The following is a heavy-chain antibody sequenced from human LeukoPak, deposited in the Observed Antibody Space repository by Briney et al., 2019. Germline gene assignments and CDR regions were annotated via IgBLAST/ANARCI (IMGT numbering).Heavy chain of an antibody. J-gene: IGHJ4*02. Sequence: GSLRLSCTASGFTFGSYVMSWVRQAPGEGLEWVSIISDSGGRTDYADSVKGRFTISRDNAKNTLYLQMNSLRAEDTAVYYCAKDRVHGESYGRFGYWGQGTLVTVSS. V-gene: IGHV3-23*01. CDR2: ISDSGGRT. CDR1: GFTFGSYV. CDR3: AKDRVHGESYGRFGY. D-gene: IGHD1-26*01.